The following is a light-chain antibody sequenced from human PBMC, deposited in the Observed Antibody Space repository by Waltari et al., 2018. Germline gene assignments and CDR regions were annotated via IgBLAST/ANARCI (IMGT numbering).Light chain of an antibody. CDR1: QSLSSY. CDR3: QQRSSWPLT. J-gene: IGKJ4*01. Sequence: EIVLTQSPAHLSLSPGERATLSCRASQSLSSYLAWYQQKPGQAPRLLIYDASNRATGIPARFSGSGSGTDFTLTISSLEPEDFAVYYCQQRSSWPLTFGGGTKVEIK. CDR2: DAS. V-gene: IGKV3-11*01.